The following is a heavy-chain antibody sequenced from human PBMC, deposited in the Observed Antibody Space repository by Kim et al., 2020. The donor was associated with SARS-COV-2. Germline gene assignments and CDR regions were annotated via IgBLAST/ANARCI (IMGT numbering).Heavy chain of an antibody. CDR3: ARQAQCAGDCYSGGHFDY. CDR1: GGSISSYY. V-gene: IGHV4-59*13. J-gene: IGHJ4*02. Sequence: SETLSLTCTVSGGSISSYYWSWIRQPPGKGLEWIGYIHYSGSTNYNPSLKSRVTISVDMSKNQFSLKLRSVTTADTAVYYCARQAQCAGDCYSGGHFDYWGQGTLVTVSS. CDR2: IHYSGST. D-gene: IGHD2-21*02.